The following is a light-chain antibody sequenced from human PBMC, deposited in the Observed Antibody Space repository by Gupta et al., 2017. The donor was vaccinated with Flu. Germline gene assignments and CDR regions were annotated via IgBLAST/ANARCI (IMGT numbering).Light chain of an antibody. CDR3: EQRANWPPVT. J-gene: IGKJ5*01. CDR1: QRVSSS. CDR2: DAS. V-gene: IGKV3-11*01. Sequence: ETVLTQSPATLSLSPGERVTLSCRASQRVSSSLAWYQQKPGQAPRLLIYDASSRATGTPARFSGSGFGTDFTLTISGLEPEDFAVYYCEQRANWPPVTFGQGTRLEFK.